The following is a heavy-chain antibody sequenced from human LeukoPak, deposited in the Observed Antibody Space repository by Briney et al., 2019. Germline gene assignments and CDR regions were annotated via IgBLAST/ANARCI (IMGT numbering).Heavy chain of an antibody. V-gene: IGHV4-34*01. D-gene: IGHD5-18*01. Sequence: SETLSLTCAVYGGSFSGYYWSWIRQPPGKGLEWIGEINHSGSTNYNPSLKSRVTISVDTSKNQFSLKLSSVTAADTAVYYCARGIQLWLGNNWFDPWGQGTLVTVSS. CDR1: GGSFSGYY. CDR2: INHSGST. J-gene: IGHJ5*02. CDR3: ARGIQLWLGNNWFDP.